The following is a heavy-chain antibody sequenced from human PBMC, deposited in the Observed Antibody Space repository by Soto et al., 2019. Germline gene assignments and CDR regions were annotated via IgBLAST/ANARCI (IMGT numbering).Heavy chain of an antibody. D-gene: IGHD3-10*01. CDR1: GFTFSSYG. V-gene: IGHV3-30*18. CDR2: ISYDGSNK. CDR3: AKDLGEGYYGSGSYGPWFDY. J-gene: IGHJ4*02. Sequence: GGSLRLSCAASGFTFSSYGMHWVRQAPGKWLEGGAVISYDGSNKYYADSVKGRFTISRDNSKNTLYLQMNSLRAEDTAVYYCAKDLGEGYYGSGSYGPWFDYWGQGTLVTVSS.